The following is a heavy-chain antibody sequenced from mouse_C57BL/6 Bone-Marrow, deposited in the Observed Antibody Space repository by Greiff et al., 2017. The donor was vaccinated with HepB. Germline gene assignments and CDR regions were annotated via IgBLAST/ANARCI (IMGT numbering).Heavy chain of an antibody. CDR1: GFTFNTYA. J-gene: IGHJ1*03. V-gene: IGHV10-3*01. D-gene: IGHD2-1*01. Sequence: EVQRVESGGGLVQPKGSLKLSCAASGFTFNTYAMHWVRQAPGKGLEWVARIRSKSSNYATYYADSVKDRFTISRDDSQSMLYLQMNNLKTEDTAMYYSVRQSTMASYWYFDVWGTGTTVTVSS. CDR2: IRSKSSNYAT. CDR3: VRQSTMASYWYFDV.